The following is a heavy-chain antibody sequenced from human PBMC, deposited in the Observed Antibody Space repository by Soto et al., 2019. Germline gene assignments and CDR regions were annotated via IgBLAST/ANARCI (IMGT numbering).Heavy chain of an antibody. Sequence: QVQLVESGGGVVQPGRSLRLSCAASGFTFSSYGMHWVRQAPGKGLEWVAVIWYDGSNKYYADSVEGRFTISRDNSKNTLYLQRISLRAEDTAVYYCARDTSEEYGSSSGPDYWGQGTLVTVSS. J-gene: IGHJ4*02. D-gene: IGHD6-6*01. CDR2: IWYDGSNK. CDR1: GFTFSSYG. V-gene: IGHV3-33*01. CDR3: ARDTSEEYGSSSGPDY.